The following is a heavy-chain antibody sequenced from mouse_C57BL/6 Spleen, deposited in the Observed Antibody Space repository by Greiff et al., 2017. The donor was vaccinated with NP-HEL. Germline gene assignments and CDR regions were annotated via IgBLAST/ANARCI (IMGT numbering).Heavy chain of an antibody. CDR3: ATYYDGSSSLYYAMDY. Sequence: QVQLQQPGAELVKPGASVKMSCKASGYTFTSYWITWVKQRPGQGLEWIGDIYPGSGSTNYNEKFKSKATLTVDTSSSTAYMQLSSLTSEDSAVYYCATYYDGSSSLYYAMDYWGQGTSVTVSS. J-gene: IGHJ4*01. D-gene: IGHD1-1*01. CDR2: IYPGSGST. CDR1: GYTFTSYW. V-gene: IGHV1-55*01.